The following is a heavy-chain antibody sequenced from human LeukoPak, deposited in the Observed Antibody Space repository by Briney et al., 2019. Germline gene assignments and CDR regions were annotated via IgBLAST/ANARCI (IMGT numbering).Heavy chain of an antibody. V-gene: IGHV4-61*01. CDR1: VGSVSSGSYY. J-gene: IGHJ5*02. D-gene: IGHD2-2*01. CDR2: IYYSGST. Sequence: PSETLSLTCTVSVGSVSSGSYYWSWIRQPPGKGLKWIGYIYYSGSTNYNPSLKSRVTISVDTSKNQFSLKLSSVTAADTAVYYCARGSVVPAEGWFDPWGQGTLVTVSS. CDR3: ARGSVVPAEGWFDP.